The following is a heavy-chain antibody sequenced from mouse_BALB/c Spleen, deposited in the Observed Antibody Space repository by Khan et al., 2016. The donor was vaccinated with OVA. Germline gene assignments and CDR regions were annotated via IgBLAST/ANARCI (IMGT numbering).Heavy chain of an antibody. CDR2: IGYSGST. Sequence: EVQLQESGPGLVKPSQSLSLTCTVTGYSITSDYAWNWIRQFPGNKLEWMGYIGYSGSTSYNPSLKSRISITRDTSKNQFFLQLNSVTTEDTATYYCARPGPGFAYWGQGTLVTVSA. J-gene: IGHJ3*01. V-gene: IGHV3-2*02. CDR3: ARPGPGFAY. CDR1: GYSITSDYA.